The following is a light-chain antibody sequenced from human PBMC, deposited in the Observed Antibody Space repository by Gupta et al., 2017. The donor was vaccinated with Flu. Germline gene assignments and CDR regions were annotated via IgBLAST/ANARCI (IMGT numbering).Light chain of an antibody. CDR1: GLRNSY. V-gene: IGLV3-19*01. Sequence: GGGLRNSYAIWYQQQPGQAPVLVLYAKNIRPSGIPDRFSGSSYGNTASLPITGAQAEDEADYYCNSRDSTDNHQAVFGGGTKLTVL. CDR3: NSRDSTDNHQAV. CDR2: AKN. J-gene: IGLJ2*01.